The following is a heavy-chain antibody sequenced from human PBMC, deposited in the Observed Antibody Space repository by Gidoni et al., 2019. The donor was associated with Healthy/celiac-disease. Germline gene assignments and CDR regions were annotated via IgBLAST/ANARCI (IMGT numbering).Heavy chain of an antibody. Sequence: EVQLVQSGAEVKKPGESLKISWKGSGNSFTSYWIGWGRQMPGKGLEWMGIIYPGDSATRYSPSFQGQFTISADKSISTAYLQWSSLKASDTAMYYCARPSLGEHEYFQHWGQGTLVTVSS. CDR2: IYPGDSAT. V-gene: IGHV5-51*01. J-gene: IGHJ1*01. CDR3: ARPSLGEHEYFQH. CDR1: GNSFTSYW. D-gene: IGHD2-15*01.